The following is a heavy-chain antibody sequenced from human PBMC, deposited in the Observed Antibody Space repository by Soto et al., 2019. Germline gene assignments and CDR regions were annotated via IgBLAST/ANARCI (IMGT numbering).Heavy chain of an antibody. Sequence: SETLSLTCTVHGGSFSGYYWDWIRQPPGKGLEWIGEVNHGGTSNYDPSLKSRAIISVDTSKNQFSLKLSSVTAADTAVYFCARHDGSRSTDYWGQGILVTVSS. CDR3: ARHDGSRSTDY. CDR1: GGSFSGYY. CDR2: VNHGGTS. J-gene: IGHJ4*02. D-gene: IGHD3-10*01. V-gene: IGHV4-34*01.